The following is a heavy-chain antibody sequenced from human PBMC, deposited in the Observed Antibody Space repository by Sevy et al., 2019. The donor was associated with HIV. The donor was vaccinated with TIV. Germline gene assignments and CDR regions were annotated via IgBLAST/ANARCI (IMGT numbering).Heavy chain of an antibody. J-gene: IGHJ6*03. CDR2: IYTSGST. CDR1: GGSISSYY. V-gene: IGHV4-4*07. Sequence: SETLSLTCTVSGGSISSYYWSWIRQPAGKGLEWIGRIYTSGSTNYNPPLKSRVTMSVDTSKNQFSLKLSSVTAADTAVYYCARDGYDFWSGYMRYYYMDVWGKGTTVTVSS. CDR3: ARDGYDFWSGYMRYYYMDV. D-gene: IGHD3-3*01.